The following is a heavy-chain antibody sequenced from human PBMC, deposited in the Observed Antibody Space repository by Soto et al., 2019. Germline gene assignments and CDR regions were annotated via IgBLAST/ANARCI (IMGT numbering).Heavy chain of an antibody. V-gene: IGHV3-7*01. D-gene: IGHD2-8*01. J-gene: IGHJ4*02. Sequence: EVQLVEAGGPLVQPGESLRLSCAASGFTFSSYYMSWVCQAPGKGLEWVANIKQDARDKFYVDSVKDRFTISRDNAQNVLFLQMKSLRVEDTAVYYCARSRNGEFDYWGQGTLVTVSS. CDR1: GFTFSSYY. CDR3: ARSRNGEFDY. CDR2: IKQDARDK.